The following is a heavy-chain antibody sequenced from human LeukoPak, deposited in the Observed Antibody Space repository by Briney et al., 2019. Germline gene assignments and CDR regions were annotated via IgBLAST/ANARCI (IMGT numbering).Heavy chain of an antibody. CDR1: GFTFSSYE. Sequence: RPGGSLRLSCAASGFTFSSYEMNWVRQAPGKGLEWVSYISSSGSTIYYADSMKGRFTISRDNAKNSLYLQMNSLRAEDTAVYYCARDGGPAYSGSSYGAFDIWGQGTMVTVSS. V-gene: IGHV3-48*03. CDR3: ARDGGPAYSGSSYGAFDI. J-gene: IGHJ3*02. D-gene: IGHD1-26*01. CDR2: ISSSGSTI.